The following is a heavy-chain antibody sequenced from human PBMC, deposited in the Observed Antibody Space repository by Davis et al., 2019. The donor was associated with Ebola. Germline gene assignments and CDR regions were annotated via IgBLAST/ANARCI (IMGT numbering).Heavy chain of an antibody. D-gene: IGHD4-17*01. J-gene: IGHJ6*02. CDR1: GYTFTGYY. Sequence: AASVKVSCKASGYTFTGYYMHWVRQAPGQGLEWMGWINPNSGGTNYAQKFQGWVTMTRDTSISTAYMELSRLRSDDTAVYYCARVRYGDYDAYGMGVWGQGTTVTVSS. CDR2: INPNSGGT. CDR3: ARVRYGDYDAYGMGV. V-gene: IGHV1-2*04.